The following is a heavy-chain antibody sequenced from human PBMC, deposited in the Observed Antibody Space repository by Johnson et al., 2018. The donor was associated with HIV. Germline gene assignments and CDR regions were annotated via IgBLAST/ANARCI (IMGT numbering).Heavy chain of an antibody. Sequence: VQLVESGGGLVKPGGSLRLSCAASGFTFSDYYMSWIRQAPGKGLEWVSYIASSDSPIYYADSVKGRFTISRDNSKNTLYLQMNSLRAEDTAVYYCARSCRDGYTCNAFDIWGQGTLVTVSS. CDR3: ARSCRDGYTCNAFDI. J-gene: IGHJ3*02. CDR1: GFTFSDYY. CDR2: IASSDSPI. V-gene: IGHV3-11*04. D-gene: IGHD5-24*01.